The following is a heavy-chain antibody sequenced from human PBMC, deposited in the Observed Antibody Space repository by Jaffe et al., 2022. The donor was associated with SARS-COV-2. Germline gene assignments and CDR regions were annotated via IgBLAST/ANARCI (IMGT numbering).Heavy chain of an antibody. CDR1: GFTFSSYE. V-gene: IGHV3-48*03. J-gene: IGHJ6*02. CDR3: ARALVVLKGMDV. Sequence: EVQLVESGGGLVQPGGSLRLSCAASGFTFSSYEMNWVRQAPGKGLEWVSYISSSGSTIYYADSVKGRFTISRDNAKNSLYLQMNSLRAEDTAVYYCARALVVLKGMDVWGQGTTVTVSS. D-gene: IGHD3-22*01. CDR2: ISSSGSTI.